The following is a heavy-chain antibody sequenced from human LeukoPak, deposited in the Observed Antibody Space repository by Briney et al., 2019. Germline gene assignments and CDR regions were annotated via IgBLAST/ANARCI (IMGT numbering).Heavy chain of an antibody. CDR3: ARDWYCTSTGCHDTFDI. V-gene: IGHV1-18*01. CDR2: FSTNTGDT. CDR1: GYTFTSYG. Sequence: ASVKVSCKASGYTFTSYGISWVRQAPGQGLEWMGWFSTNTGDTSYSQNFQGRVTLTTDTSTTTVYMELRSLRSDDTAVYYCARDWYCTSTGCHDTFDIWGQGTMVTVSS. D-gene: IGHD2-2*01. J-gene: IGHJ3*02.